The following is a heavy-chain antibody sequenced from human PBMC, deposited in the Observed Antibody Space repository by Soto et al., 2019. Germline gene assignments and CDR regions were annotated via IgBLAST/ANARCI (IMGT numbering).Heavy chain of an antibody. V-gene: IGHV5-10-1*01. CDR1: GYSFTSYW. Sequence: PGESLKISCQGSGYSFTSYWISWVRQMPGKGLEWMGRIDPSDSYTNYSPSFQGHVTISADKSISTAYLQWSSLKASDTAMYYCAGGRETTYYYYYGMDVWGQGTTVTVSS. J-gene: IGHJ6*02. CDR3: AGGRETTYYYYYGMDV. CDR2: IDPSDSYT. D-gene: IGHD1-1*01.